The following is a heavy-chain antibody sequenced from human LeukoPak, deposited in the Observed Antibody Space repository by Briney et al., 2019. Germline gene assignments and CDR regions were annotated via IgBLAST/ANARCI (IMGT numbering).Heavy chain of an antibody. J-gene: IGHJ4*02. CDR1: GGTFSSYA. Sequence: PSVKVSCKASGGTFSSYAISWVRQAPGQGLEWMGRIIPSLGIANYAQKFQGRVTITADKSTSTAYMELSSLRSEDTAVYYCARGGTTVTTKEYYFDYWGQGTLVTVS. V-gene: IGHV1-69*04. CDR2: IIPSLGIA. CDR3: ARGGTTVTTKEYYFDY. D-gene: IGHD4-17*01.